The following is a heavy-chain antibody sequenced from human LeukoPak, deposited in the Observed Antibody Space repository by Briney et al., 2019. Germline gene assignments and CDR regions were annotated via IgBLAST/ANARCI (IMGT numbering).Heavy chain of an antibody. CDR3: ARGTTVTSTDVFDY. J-gene: IGHJ4*02. D-gene: IGHD4-17*01. V-gene: IGHV4-30-4*01. CDR2: IYCSGST. Sequence: SGGSIXSGDYYXSWIRQPPGKGLEWIGYIYCSGSTYYNPSLKSRVTISVDTSKNQFSLKLSSVTAADTAVYYSARGTTVTSTDVFDYWGQGTLVTVSS. CDR1: GGSIXSGDYY.